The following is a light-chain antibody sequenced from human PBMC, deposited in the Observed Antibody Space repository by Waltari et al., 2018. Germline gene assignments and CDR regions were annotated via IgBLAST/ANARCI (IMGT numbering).Light chain of an antibody. J-gene: IGKJ1*01. CDR3: QQSYSAPPT. V-gene: IGKV1-39*01. CDR2: AAS. CDR1: QTISDY. Sequence: DIQMTQSPSSLSASVGDRLTITCRASQTISDYLNWYQHKPGTAPNLLIYAASSLQSGVPSRFSGSGSGTEFTLTISSLQPEDFATYYCQQSYSAPPTFGQGTKVEIK.